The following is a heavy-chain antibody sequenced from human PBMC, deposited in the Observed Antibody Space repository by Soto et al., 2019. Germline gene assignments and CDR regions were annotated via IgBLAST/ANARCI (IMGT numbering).Heavy chain of an antibody. V-gene: IGHV1-69*01. Sequence: QVQLVQSGAEVKKPGSSVKVSCKASGGTFSSYAISWVRQAPGQGLEWMGGIIPIFGTANYAQKFQGRVTFTADESTSTAYMELSSLRSEDTAVYYCARHSRYCSSTSCFMGYFDLWGRGTLVTVSS. CDR1: GGTFSSYA. CDR2: IIPIFGTA. D-gene: IGHD2-2*01. CDR3: ARHSRYCSSTSCFMGYFDL. J-gene: IGHJ2*01.